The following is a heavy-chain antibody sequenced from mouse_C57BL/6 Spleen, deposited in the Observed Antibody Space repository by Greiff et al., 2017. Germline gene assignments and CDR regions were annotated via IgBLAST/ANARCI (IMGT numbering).Heavy chain of an antibody. CDR1: GYAFTNYL. D-gene: IGHD3-2*02. J-gene: IGHJ2*01. CDR3: ARSLLRLPYYFDY. CDR2: INPGSGGT. Sequence: VQLQQSGAELVRPGTSVKVSCKASGYAFTNYLIEWVKQRPGQGLEWIGVINPGSGGTNYNEKFKGKATLTADKSSSTAYMQLSSLTSEDSAVYFCARSLLRLPYYFDYWGQGTTLTVSS. V-gene: IGHV1-54*01.